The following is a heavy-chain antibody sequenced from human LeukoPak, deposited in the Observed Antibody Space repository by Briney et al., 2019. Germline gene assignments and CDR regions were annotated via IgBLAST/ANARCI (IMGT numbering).Heavy chain of an antibody. D-gene: IGHD6-19*01. CDR2: INPSGGST. V-gene: IGHV1-46*01. CDR3: ARGIAVAGTGAGWFDP. CDR1: GYTFTSYY. Sequence: ASVKVSCKASGYTFTSYYMHWVRQAPGQGLEWMGIINPSGGSTSYAQKFQGRVTMTRDMSTSTVYMELSSLRSEDTAVYYCARGIAVAGTGAGWFDPWGQGTLVTVSS. J-gene: IGHJ5*02.